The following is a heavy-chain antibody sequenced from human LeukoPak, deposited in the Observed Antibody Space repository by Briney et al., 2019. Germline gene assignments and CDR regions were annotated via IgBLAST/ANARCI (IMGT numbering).Heavy chain of an antibody. CDR3: ARDRPRYCGRTSCPVDY. J-gene: IGHJ4*02. CDR2: ISTSNSYI. CDR1: GFSFSSYN. Sequence: GGSLRLSCAASGFSFSSYNMNWVRLAPGKGLEWVSSISTSNSYIYYADSVKGRFTISRDSAQSSLYLQMNSLTAEDTAVYYCARDRPRYCGRTSCPVDYWGQGILVTVSS. D-gene: IGHD2-2*01. V-gene: IGHV3-21*01.